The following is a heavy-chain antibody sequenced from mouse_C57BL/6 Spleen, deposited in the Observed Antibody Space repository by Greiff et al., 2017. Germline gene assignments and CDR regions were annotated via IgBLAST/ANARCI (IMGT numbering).Heavy chain of an antibody. CDR3: ARGGGNYPYWYFDV. V-gene: IGHV5-4*03. J-gene: IGHJ1*03. Sequence: EVKVVESGGGLVKPGGSLKLSCAASGFTFSSYAMSWVRQTPEKRLEWVATISDGGSYTYYPDNVKGRFTISRDNAKNNLYLQMSHLKSEDTAMYYCARGGGNYPYWYFDVWGTGTTVTVSS. CDR2: ISDGGSYT. CDR1: GFTFSSYA. D-gene: IGHD2-1*01.